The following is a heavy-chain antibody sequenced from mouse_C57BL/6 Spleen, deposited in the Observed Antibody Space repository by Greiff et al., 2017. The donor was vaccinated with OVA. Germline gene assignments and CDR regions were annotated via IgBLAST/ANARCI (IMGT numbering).Heavy chain of an antibody. D-gene: IGHD1-1*01. V-gene: IGHV7-3*01. Sequence: DVMLVESGGGLVQPGGSLSLSCAASGFTFTDYYMSWVRQPPGKALEWLGFIRNKANGYTTEYSASVKGRFTISRDNSQSILYLQMNALRAEDSATYYCARSYYSGSSFDYWGQGTTLTVSS. CDR2: IRNKANGYTT. CDR1: GFTFTDYY. J-gene: IGHJ2*01. CDR3: ARSYYSGSSFDY.